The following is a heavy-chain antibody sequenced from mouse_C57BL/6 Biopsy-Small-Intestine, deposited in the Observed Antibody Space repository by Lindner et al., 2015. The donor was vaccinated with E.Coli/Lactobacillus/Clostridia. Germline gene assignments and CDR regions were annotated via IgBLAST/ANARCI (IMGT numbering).Heavy chain of an antibody. D-gene: IGHD1-1*01. Sequence: VQLQESGPELVKPGASVKISCKASGYAFSNSWMNWVKQRPGKGLEWIGRIYPGDGDTNYNGKFKGKATLTADKSSSSAYMQLSSLTSEDFAVYYCARRSISSYYFDYWGQGTTLTVSS. CDR2: IYPGDGDT. CDR1: GYAFSNSW. J-gene: IGHJ2*01. CDR3: ARRSISSYYFDY. V-gene: IGHV1-82*01.